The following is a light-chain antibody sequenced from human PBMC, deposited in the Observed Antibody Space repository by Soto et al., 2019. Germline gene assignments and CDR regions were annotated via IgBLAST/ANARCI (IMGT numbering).Light chain of an antibody. CDR2: GAS. V-gene: IGKV3-20*01. CDR1: QSVSSNY. J-gene: IGKJ5*01. Sequence: EIVLTQSPGTLSLSPGERATLSCRASQSVSSNYLAWYQQRPGQAPRLLIYGASDRATGIPDRFSGSRSGTDFTLTITRLEPEDFAVYYCQQYGSSPITFGQGTRLEIK. CDR3: QQYGSSPIT.